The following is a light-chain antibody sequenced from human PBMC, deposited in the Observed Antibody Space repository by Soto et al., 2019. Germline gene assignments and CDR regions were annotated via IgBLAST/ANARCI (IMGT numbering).Light chain of an antibody. V-gene: IGKV1-39*01. J-gene: IGKJ4*01. CDR3: QQSYSIPIT. Sequence: DIQMTQSPPSLSASVGDRVTITCRASQIIESYLSWYQQKSGEAPNLLIYAASDLQGGVPSRFSGTGSGTDFTLTISSLQPEDFATYYCQQSYSIPITFGGGTKVDIK. CDR2: AAS. CDR1: QIIESY.